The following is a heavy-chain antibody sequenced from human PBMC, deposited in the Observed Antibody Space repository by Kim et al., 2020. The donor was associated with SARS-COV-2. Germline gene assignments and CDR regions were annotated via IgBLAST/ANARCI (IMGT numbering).Heavy chain of an antibody. D-gene: IGHD6-13*01. CDR3: ARGQTGYSSSWYWDY. CDR2: INHSGST. Sequence: SETLSLTCAVYGGSFSGYYWSWIRQPPGKGLEWIGEINHSGSTNYNPSLKSRVTISVDTSKNQFSLKLSSVTAADTAVYYCARGQTGYSSSWYWDYWGQGTLVTVSS. CDR1: GGSFSGYY. J-gene: IGHJ4*02. V-gene: IGHV4-34*01.